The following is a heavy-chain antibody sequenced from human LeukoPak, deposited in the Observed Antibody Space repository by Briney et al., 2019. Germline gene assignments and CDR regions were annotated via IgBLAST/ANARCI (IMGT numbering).Heavy chain of an antibody. CDR2: INHSGST. V-gene: IGHV4-34*01. Sequence: PSETLSLTCAVYGGSFSGYYWSWIRQPPGKGLEWIGEINHSGSTNYNPSLKSRVTISVDTSKNQFSLKLSSVTAADTAVYYCARGPPAYYDFWSGYFGRFDYWAREPWSPSPQ. CDR3: ARGPPAYYDFWSGYFGRFDY. CDR1: GGSFSGYY. D-gene: IGHD3-3*01. J-gene: IGHJ4*02.